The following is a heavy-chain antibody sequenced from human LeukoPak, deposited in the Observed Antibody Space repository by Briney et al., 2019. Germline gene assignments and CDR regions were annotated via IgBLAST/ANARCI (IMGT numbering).Heavy chain of an antibody. V-gene: IGHV1-18*01. CDR2: ISASNGNT. D-gene: IGHD3-9*01. Sequence: AAVQVSCKASGYSFTSYCMSWVRQAPGQELEGMGWISASNGNTNQTQKPKRRVTMTTDTPTSTPYMQLRSLRSDDTAVYYRSRGGDILAGYSDPFFYCGEGTLVTVS. CDR1: GYSFTSYC. CDR3: SRGGDILAGYSDPFFY. J-gene: IGHJ4*02.